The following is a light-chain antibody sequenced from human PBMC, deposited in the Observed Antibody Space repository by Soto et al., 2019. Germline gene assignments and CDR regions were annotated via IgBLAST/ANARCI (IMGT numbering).Light chain of an antibody. Sequence: EIVLTQSPGTLSLSPGEGATLSCRASQSISSGFLAWYQQKRGQAPRLLIHGASNRATGIPDRFSGSGSGTDFTLTIIRLEPEDFAVYYCQQYGGSPRTFGQGTKVEVK. CDR3: QQYGGSPRT. CDR2: GAS. CDR1: QSISSGF. J-gene: IGKJ1*01. V-gene: IGKV3-20*01.